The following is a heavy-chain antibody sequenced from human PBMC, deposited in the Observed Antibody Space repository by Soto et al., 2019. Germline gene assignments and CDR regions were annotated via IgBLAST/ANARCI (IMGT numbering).Heavy chain of an antibody. V-gene: IGHV3-30*04. CDR1: GFTFTAFA. CDR2: ISYDGRDS. Sequence: QVQLVESGGSVVPPGTSLRLSCAVSGFTFTAFAIHWVRQAPGKGLEWVAVISYDGRDSHYADSVKGRLTISRVNSKNTVFLQINSLTTEDTAVYYCAKDRYFDSYHFDYWGQGTRVTVSS. CDR3: AKDRYFDSYHFDY. D-gene: IGHD3-9*01. J-gene: IGHJ4*02.